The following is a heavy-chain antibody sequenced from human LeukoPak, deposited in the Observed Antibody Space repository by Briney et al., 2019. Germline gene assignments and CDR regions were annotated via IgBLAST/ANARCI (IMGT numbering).Heavy chain of an antibody. CDR1: GFTFDDYG. J-gene: IGHJ3*02. V-gene: IGHV3-20*04. CDR2: INWNGGST. D-gene: IGHD3-22*01. CDR3: ARDMRYDSSGLDAFDI. Sequence: GGSLRLSCAASGFTFDDYGMSWVRQAPGKGLEWVSGINWNGGSTGYADSVKGRFTISRDNAKNSLYLQMNSLRAEDTALYYCARDMRYDSSGLDAFDIWGQGTMVTVSS.